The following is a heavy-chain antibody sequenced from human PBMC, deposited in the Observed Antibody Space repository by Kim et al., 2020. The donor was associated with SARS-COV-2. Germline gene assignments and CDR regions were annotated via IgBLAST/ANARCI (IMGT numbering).Heavy chain of an antibody. CDR2: ISGSSSTI. CDR3: ARDPQLLYYYGSADAFDI. V-gene: IGHV3-48*02. Sequence: GGSLRLSCAASGFTFSSYSMNWVRQAPGKGLEWVSYISGSSSTIYYADSVKGRFTISRDNAKNSLYLQMNSLRDEDTAVYYCARDPQLLYYYGSADAFDIWGQGTMVTVSS. CDR1: GFTFSSYS. J-gene: IGHJ3*02. D-gene: IGHD3-10*01.